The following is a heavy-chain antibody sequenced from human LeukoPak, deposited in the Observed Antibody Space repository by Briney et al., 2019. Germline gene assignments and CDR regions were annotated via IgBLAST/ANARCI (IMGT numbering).Heavy chain of an antibody. D-gene: IGHD5-12*01. CDR2: INSDGSSS. Sequence: GGSLRLSCAASGFTFSAYWMHWVRQPPGKGLVWVSRINSDGSSSSYADSVKGRFTISRDNAKNTLYLQMNSLRAEDTAVYYCAKVRSRGFDAFDIWGQGTMVTV. J-gene: IGHJ3*02. CDR3: AKVRSRGFDAFDI. V-gene: IGHV3-74*01. CDR1: GFTFSAYW.